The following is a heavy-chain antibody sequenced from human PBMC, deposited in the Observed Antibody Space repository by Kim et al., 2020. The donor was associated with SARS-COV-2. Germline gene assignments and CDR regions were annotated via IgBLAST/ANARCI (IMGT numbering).Heavy chain of an antibody. V-gene: IGHV3-23*01. J-gene: IGHJ4*02. D-gene: IGHD3-10*01. CDR2: ISGSGGST. CDR3: AKDPLPKLLWFGELSDNYFDY. Sequence: GGSLRLSCAASGFTFSSYAMSWVRQAPGKGLEWVSAISGSGGSTYYADSVKGRFTISRDNSKNTLYLQMNSLRAEDTAVYYCAKDPLPKLLWFGELSDNYFDYWGQGTLVTVSS. CDR1: GFTFSSYA.